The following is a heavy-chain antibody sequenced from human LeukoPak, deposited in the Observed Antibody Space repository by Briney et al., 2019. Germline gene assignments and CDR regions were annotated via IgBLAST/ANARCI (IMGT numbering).Heavy chain of an antibody. CDR3: ARQSNSWFDP. Sequence: PSETLSLTCTVSGGSISSSSYYWGWIRQPPGKGLEWIGSIYYSGSTYYSPSLKSRVTISVDTSKNQFSLKLSSVTAADTAVYYCARQSNSWFDPWGQGTLVTVSS. CDR2: IYYSGST. J-gene: IGHJ5*02. V-gene: IGHV4-39*01. CDR1: GGSISSSSYY.